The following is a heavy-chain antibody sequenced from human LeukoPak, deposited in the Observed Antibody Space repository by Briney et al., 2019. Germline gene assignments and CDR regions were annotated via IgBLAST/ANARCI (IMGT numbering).Heavy chain of an antibody. CDR1: GYTFTRND. V-gene: IGHV1-8*03. CDR3: ARFYSGYGNYYYYMDV. Sequence: ASVKVSCKTSGYTFTRNDINWVRQATGQGLEWMGWMNPNSGNSGYAQKFQGRVTITRDTSISTAYMELSRVRSDDTATYYCARFYSGYGNYYYYMDVWGKGTTVTVSS. CDR2: MNPNSGNS. D-gene: IGHD5-12*01. J-gene: IGHJ6*03.